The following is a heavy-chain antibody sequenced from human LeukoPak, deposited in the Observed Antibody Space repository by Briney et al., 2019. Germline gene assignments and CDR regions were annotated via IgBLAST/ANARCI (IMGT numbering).Heavy chain of an antibody. CDR3: ARDGDCSGGSCPSY. D-gene: IGHD2-15*01. J-gene: IGHJ4*02. Sequence: SVQVSCKASGGTFSSYAISWVRQAPGQGLEWMGGIIPIFGTANYAQKFQGRVTITTDESTSTAYMELSSLRSEDTAVYYCARDGDCSGGSCPSYWGQGTLVTVSS. V-gene: IGHV1-69*05. CDR2: IIPIFGTA. CDR1: GGTFSSYA.